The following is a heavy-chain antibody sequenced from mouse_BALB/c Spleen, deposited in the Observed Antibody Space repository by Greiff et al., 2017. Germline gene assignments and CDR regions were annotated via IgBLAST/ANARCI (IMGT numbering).Heavy chain of an antibody. Sequence: QVHVKQSGAELVRPGTSVKISCKASGYAFTNYWLGWVKQRPGHGLEWIGDIYPGSGNTYYNEKFKGKATLTADKSSSTAYMQLSSLTSEDSAVYFCARGLKGGYFDVWGAGTTVTVSS. J-gene: IGHJ1*01. CDR3: ARGLKGGYFDV. CDR1: GYAFTNYW. V-gene: IGHV1-63*01. CDR2: IYPGSGNT.